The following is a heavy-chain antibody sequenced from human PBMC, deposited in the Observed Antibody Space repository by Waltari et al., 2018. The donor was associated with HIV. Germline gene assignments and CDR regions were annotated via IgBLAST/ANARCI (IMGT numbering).Heavy chain of an antibody. Sequence: EVQLVESGGGLVQPGRSLRLSCAASGFTFDDYAMHWVRQAPGKGLEWVSGISWNRGSIGYADSVKGRFTISRDNAKNSLYLQMNSLRAEDTALYYCAKSGSGTPYDAFDIWGQGTMVTVSS. CDR1: GFTFDDYA. D-gene: IGHD6-19*01. CDR3: AKSGSGTPYDAFDI. J-gene: IGHJ3*02. V-gene: IGHV3-9*01. CDR2: ISWNRGSI.